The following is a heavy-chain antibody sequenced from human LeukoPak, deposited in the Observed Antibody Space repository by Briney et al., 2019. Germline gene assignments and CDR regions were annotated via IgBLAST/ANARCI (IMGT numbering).Heavy chain of an antibody. Sequence: GGSLRLSCAASGFTFSSCWMHWVRQAPGKGLVWVSRINSDGSSTNYADSVKGRFTISRDNAKNTLYLQMNSLRAEDTAVYYCAANFYYDSTTGWYFDLWGRGTLVTVSS. V-gene: IGHV3-74*01. J-gene: IGHJ2*01. CDR3: AANFYYDSTTGWYFDL. CDR1: GFTFSSCW. CDR2: INSDGSST. D-gene: IGHD3-22*01.